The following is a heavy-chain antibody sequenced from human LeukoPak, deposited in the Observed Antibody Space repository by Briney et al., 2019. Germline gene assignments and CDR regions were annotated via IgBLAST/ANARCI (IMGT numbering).Heavy chain of an antibody. CDR2: ISGSGGST. CDR1: GFTFSSYA. Sequence: PGGSLRLSCAASGFTFSSYAMSWVRQAPGKGLEWVSAISGSGGSTYYAASVKGRFTISRDNSKNTLYLQMNSLRAEDTSVYYCAKDRRRIAVAGISPFDYWGQGTLVTVSS. V-gene: IGHV3-23*01. D-gene: IGHD6-19*01. CDR3: AKDRRRIAVAGISPFDY. J-gene: IGHJ4*02.